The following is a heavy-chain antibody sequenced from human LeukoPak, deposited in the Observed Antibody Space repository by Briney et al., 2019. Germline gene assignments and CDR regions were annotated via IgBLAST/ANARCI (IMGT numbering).Heavy chain of an antibody. CDR2: ISSSSYI. CDR3: ASVVAARRGY. J-gene: IGHJ4*02. Sequence: GGSLRLSCAASGFTFSNYAMTWVRQAPGKGLEWVSSISSSSYIYYADSVKGRFTISRDNAKNSLYLQMNSLRAEDTAVYYCASVVAARRGYWGQGTLVTVSS. D-gene: IGHD6-6*01. CDR1: GFTFSNYA. V-gene: IGHV3-21*01.